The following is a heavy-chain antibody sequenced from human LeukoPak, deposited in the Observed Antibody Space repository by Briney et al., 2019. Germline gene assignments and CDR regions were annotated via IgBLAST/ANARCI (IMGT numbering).Heavy chain of an antibody. CDR3: ARGRGIAAAGYNDY. CDR1: GGSFSGYY. D-gene: IGHD6-13*01. Sequence: SETLSLTCAVYGGSFSGYYWSWIRQPPGNGLEWIGEINHSGSTNYNPSLKSRVTISVDTSKNQFSLKLSSVTAADTAVYYCARGRGIAAAGYNDYWGQGTLVTVSS. V-gene: IGHV4-34*01. J-gene: IGHJ4*02. CDR2: INHSGST.